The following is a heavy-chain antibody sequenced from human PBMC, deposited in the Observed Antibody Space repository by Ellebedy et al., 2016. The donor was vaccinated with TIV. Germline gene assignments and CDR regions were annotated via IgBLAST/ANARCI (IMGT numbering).Heavy chain of an antibody. D-gene: IGHD2-21*02. CDR1: GYSLSSYFF. CDR3: ARLCGGDCYADY. Sequence: MPSETLFLTCTVSGYSLSSYFFWGWIRQTPGKGLEWTGTKYQSGSTYYNPSLNSRATISMDTSKNQFSLKLTSLTAADTAVYYCARLCGGDCYADYWGQGTLVTVSS. J-gene: IGHJ4*02. V-gene: IGHV4-38-2*02. CDR2: KYQSGST.